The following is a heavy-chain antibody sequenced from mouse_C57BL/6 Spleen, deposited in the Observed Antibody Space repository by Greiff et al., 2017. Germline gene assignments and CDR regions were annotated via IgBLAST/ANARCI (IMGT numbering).Heavy chain of an antibody. CDR3: ARSGDGYYSYAMDD. CDR2: IYPGDGDT. CDR1: GYAFSSYW. J-gene: IGHJ4*01. Sequence: VQLQQSGAELVKPGASVKISCKASGYAFSSYWMNWVKQRPGKGLEWIGQIYPGDGDTNYNGKFKGKATLTADKSSITAYMQLSSLTSEDSAVEFCARSGDGYYSYAMDDWGQGTSVTVSS. D-gene: IGHD2-3*01. V-gene: IGHV1-80*01.